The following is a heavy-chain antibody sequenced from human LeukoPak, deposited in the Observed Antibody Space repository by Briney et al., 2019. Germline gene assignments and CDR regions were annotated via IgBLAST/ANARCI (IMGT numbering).Heavy chain of an antibody. J-gene: IGHJ4*02. V-gene: IGHV1-18*01. CDR3: ARDQNYDFWSGYPNYFDY. D-gene: IGHD3-3*01. CDR1: GGTFSSYA. CDR2: ISAYNGNT. Sequence: ASVKVSCKASGGTFSSYAISWVRQAPGQGLEWMGWISAYNGNTNYAQKLQGRVTMTTDTSTSTAYMELRSLRSDDTAVYYCARDQNYDFWSGYPNYFDYWGQGTLVTVSS.